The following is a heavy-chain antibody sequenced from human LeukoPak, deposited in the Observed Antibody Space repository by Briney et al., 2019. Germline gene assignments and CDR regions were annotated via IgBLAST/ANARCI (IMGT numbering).Heavy chain of an antibody. CDR3: ARGGETYPDY. Sequence: SQTLSLTCTVSGGSISSYYWSWIRQPPGKGLEWIGYIYYIGSPNYNPSLKSRVTISVDTSKNQFSLKLSSVTAADTAVYFCARGGETYPDYWGQGTLVTVSS. J-gene: IGHJ4*02. CDR1: GGSISSYY. D-gene: IGHD2-21*01. V-gene: IGHV4-59*01. CDR2: IYYIGSP.